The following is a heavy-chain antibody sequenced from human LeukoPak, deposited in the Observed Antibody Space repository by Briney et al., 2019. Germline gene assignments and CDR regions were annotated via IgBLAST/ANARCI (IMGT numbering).Heavy chain of an antibody. CDR3: ARTGCYFDY. D-gene: IGHD3-9*01. J-gene: IGHJ4*02. Sequence: PSETLSLTCAVYGGSFSGYYWSWIRQPPGKGLEWIGEINHSGSTNYNPSLKSRVTISVDTSKNQFSLKLSSVTAADTAVYYCARTGCYFDYWGQGTLVTVSS. CDR2: INHSGST. CDR1: GGSFSGYY. V-gene: IGHV4-34*01.